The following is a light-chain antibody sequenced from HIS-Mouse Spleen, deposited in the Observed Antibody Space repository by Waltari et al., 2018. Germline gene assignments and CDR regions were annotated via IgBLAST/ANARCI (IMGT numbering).Light chain of an antibody. Sequence: QSMLTQPPSASGTPGQRVTISCSGSSSNIGSNYVYWYQQLPGTAPKLLIYRNNQLPSGVPDRFSGSKSGTSASLAISGLRSEDEADYYCAAWDDSLSGPVFGGGTKLTVL. CDR1: SSNIGSNY. V-gene: IGLV1-47*01. CDR2: RNN. J-gene: IGLJ3*02. CDR3: AAWDDSLSGPV.